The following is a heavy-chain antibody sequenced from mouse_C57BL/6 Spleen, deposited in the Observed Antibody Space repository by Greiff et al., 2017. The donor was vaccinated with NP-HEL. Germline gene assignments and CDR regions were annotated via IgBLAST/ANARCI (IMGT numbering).Heavy chain of an antibody. CDR1: GFTFSSYG. D-gene: IGHD2-2*01. CDR2: ISSGGSYT. Sequence: EVQLVESGGDLVKPGGSLKLSCAASGFTFSSYGMSWVRQTPDKRLEWVATISSGGSYTYYPDSVKGRFTISRDNAKNTLYLQMSSLKSEDTAMYYCANMVTYWGQGTSVTVSS. J-gene: IGHJ4*01. V-gene: IGHV5-6*01. CDR3: ANMVTY.